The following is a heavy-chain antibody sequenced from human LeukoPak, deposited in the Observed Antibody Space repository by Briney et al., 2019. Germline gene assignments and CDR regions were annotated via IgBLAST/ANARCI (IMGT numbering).Heavy chain of an antibody. CDR2: VSTSGST. J-gene: IGHJ4*02. CDR3: ARGTGGYYFDY. Sequence: SETLSLTCTVSGESITDYYWTWIRQPAGKRLQWIGRVSTSGSTSYNPSLKSRLTMSVDTSKNQFSLKLSSVTAADTAVYYCARGTGGYYFDYWGQGTLVTVSS. D-gene: IGHD6-6*01. CDR1: GESITDYY. V-gene: IGHV4-4*07.